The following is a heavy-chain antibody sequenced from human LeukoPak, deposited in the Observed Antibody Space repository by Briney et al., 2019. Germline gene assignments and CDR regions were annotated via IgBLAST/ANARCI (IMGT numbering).Heavy chain of an antibody. CDR3: AKDVEVAITGHYFDL. V-gene: IGHV3-23*01. CDR2: ISGSGFST. D-gene: IGHD3-22*01. CDR1: GFTFSSYA. J-gene: IGHJ2*01. Sequence: GGSLRLSCAVSGFTFSSYAMSWVRQAPGKGLEWVSAISGSGFSTHYADSVKGRFTISRDNSKSTLYLQMNSLRGEDTAVYYCAKDVEVAITGHYFDLWGRGTLVTVSS.